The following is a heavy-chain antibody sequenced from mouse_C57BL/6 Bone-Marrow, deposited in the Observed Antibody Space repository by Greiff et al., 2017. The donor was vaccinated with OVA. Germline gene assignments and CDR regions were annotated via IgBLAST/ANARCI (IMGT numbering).Heavy chain of an antibody. J-gene: IGHJ1*03. CDR2: INYDGSST. CDR1: GFTFSDYY. Sequence: EVQLVESEGGLVQPGSSMKLSCTASGFTFSDYYMAWVRQVPEKGLEWVANINYDGSSTYYLDSLKSRFIISRDNAKNILYLQMSSLKSEDTATYYCARERIEGYYDVGGKGTTVTVAS. V-gene: IGHV5-16*01. CDR3: ARERIEGYYDV.